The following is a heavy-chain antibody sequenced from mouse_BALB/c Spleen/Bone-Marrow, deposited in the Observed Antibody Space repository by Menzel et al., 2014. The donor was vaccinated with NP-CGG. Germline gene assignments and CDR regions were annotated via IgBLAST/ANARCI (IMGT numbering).Heavy chain of an antibody. V-gene: IGHV5-12-2*01. D-gene: IGHD1-1*01. J-gene: IGHJ2*01. CDR2: ISNGGGST. CDR3: ARLITTYFDY. CDR1: GFTFSSYT. Sequence: VQLKESGGGLVQPGGSLKLSCAASGFTFSSYTMSWVRRTPEKRLEWVAYISNGGGSTYYPDTVKGRFTISRDNAKNTLYLQMSSLKSEDTAMYYCARLITTYFDYWGQGTTLTVSS.